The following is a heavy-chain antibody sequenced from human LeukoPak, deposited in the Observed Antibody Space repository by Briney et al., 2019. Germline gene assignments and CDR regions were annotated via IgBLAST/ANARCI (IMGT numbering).Heavy chain of an antibody. Sequence: GESLKISCKGSGYTFTSYWIGWVRQMPGKGLEWMGIIYPGDSDTRYSPSFQGQVTISAGKSIGPAYLQWSSLKAPDTAMYYCARQGITIFGVVNPIDYWGQGTLVTVSS. J-gene: IGHJ4*02. V-gene: IGHV5-51*01. CDR1: GYTFTSYW. D-gene: IGHD3-3*01. CDR2: IYPGDSDT. CDR3: ARQGITIFGVVNPIDY.